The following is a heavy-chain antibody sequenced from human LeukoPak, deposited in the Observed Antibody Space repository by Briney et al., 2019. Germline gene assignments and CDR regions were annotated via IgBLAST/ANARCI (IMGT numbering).Heavy chain of an antibody. J-gene: IGHJ4*02. D-gene: IGHD6-13*01. CDR1: GYTFTGYY. Sequence: ASVKVSCKASGYTFTGYYMHWVRQAPGQGLEWMGWINTNTGNPTYAQGFTGRFVFSLDTSVSTAYLQISSLKAEDTAVYYCARDYSSSYDYWGQGTLVTVSS. V-gene: IGHV7-4-1*02. CDR2: INTNTGNP. CDR3: ARDYSSSYDY.